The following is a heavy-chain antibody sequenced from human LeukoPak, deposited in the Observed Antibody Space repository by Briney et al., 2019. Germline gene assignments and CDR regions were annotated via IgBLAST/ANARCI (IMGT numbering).Heavy chain of an antibody. CDR1: GFTFSSKY. D-gene: IGHD3-22*01. CDR3: ASHYYDSDGYQHLDN. V-gene: IGHV3-66*04. Sequence: GGSLRLSCAVSGFTFSSKYMSWVRQAPAKGLEWVSIIYSGGGRYCEDCGKGRFTSSRDNPKNTLYLQMSDLRAEDTAVYVCASHYYDSDGYQHLDNWGQGTLVTVSS. J-gene: IGHJ4*02. CDR2: IYSGGGR.